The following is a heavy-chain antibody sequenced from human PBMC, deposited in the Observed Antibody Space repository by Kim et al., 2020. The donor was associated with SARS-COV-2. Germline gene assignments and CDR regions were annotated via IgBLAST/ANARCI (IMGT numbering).Heavy chain of an antibody. V-gene: IGHV3-7*01. CDR3: ARDKLGSSWYLH. Sequence: YYVDSVKGRFTISRDNAMNSLFLQMNSLRAEDTAVYYCARDKLGSSWYLHWGQGTLVTVSS. D-gene: IGHD6-13*01. J-gene: IGHJ4*02.